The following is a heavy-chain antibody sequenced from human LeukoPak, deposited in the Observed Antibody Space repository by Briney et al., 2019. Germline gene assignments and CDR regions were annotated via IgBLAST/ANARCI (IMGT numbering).Heavy chain of an antibody. J-gene: IGHJ3*02. CDR2: FDPEDGET. V-gene: IGHV1-24*01. CDR3: AAQSLLPNRGAFDI. CDR1: GYTLTELS. Sequence: ASVKVSCKVSGYTLTELSMHWVRQAPGKGLEWMGGFDPEDGETIYAQKFQGRVTMTEDTSTDTAYMELSSLRSEDTAVYYCAAQSLLPNRGAFDIWGQGTMVTVSS. D-gene: IGHD3-22*01.